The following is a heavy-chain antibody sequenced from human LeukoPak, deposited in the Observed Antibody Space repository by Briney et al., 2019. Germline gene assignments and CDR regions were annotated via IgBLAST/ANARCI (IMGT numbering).Heavy chain of an antibody. CDR2: LYYRGTT. CDR3: ARSRAYYDPFDL. D-gene: IGHD4/OR15-4a*01. J-gene: IGHJ4*02. V-gene: IGHV4-39*02. Sequence: PSETLSLTGTVSGGSISTTVDYWGWIRQTPGKGLEWIGSLYYRGTTYYNPSLKSRVTISVDTSKKNLSLSLTSVTAADTAVYFCARSRAYYDPFDLWGQGTLVAVSS. CDR1: GGSISTTVDY.